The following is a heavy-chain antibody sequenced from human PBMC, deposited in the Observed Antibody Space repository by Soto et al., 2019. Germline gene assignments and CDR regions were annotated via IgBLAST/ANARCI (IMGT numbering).Heavy chain of an antibody. CDR1: GGSISGSY. D-gene: IGHD4-17*01. J-gene: IGHJ6*02. Sequence: PSETLSLTCTVSGGSISGSYWIWVRRPAGKGLEWIGRIYSSGSSNYNPSLNSRLTMSLDTSKNQFSLKLRSVTAADTAIYYCARLFTVTTDYYFGMDVWGQGTTVTVSS. CDR3: ARLFTVTTDYYFGMDV. V-gene: IGHV4-4*07. CDR2: IYSSGSS.